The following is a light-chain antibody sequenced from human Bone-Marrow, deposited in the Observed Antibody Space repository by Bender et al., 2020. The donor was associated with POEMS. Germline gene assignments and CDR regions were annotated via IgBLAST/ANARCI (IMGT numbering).Light chain of an antibody. J-gene: IGLJ2*01. CDR1: SSDVGPYNY. CDR2: GVS. Sequence: QSALTQPASVSGSPGQSITMSCTGTSSDVGPYNYVSWYKHHPGKAPKVIIYGVSHRPSGISNRFSGSKSGNTASLTISGLQAEDEADYYCSSYTTSSILLFGGGTKLTVL. V-gene: IGLV2-14*01. CDR3: SSYTTSSILL.